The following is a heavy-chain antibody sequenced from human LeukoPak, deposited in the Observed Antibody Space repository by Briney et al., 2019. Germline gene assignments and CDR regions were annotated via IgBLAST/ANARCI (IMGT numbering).Heavy chain of an antibody. CDR2: IYYSGST. Sequence: SETLSLTCTVSGGSISSSSYYWGWIRQPPGKGLEWIGSIYYSGSTYYNPSLKSRVTISVDTSKNQFSLKLCSVTAADTAVYYCARKPYCSGGSCYSSDYYYYGMDVWGQGTTVTVSS. CDR1: GGSISSSSYY. J-gene: IGHJ6*02. CDR3: ARKPYCSGGSCYSSDYYYYGMDV. V-gene: IGHV4-39*01. D-gene: IGHD2-15*01.